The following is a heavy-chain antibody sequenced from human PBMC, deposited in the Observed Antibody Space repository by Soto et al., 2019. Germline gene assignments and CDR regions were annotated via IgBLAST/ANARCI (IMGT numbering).Heavy chain of an antibody. Sequence: VQLVESGGGLVKPGGSLRLSCAASGSTFSNAWMSWVRQAPGKGLEWVGRIKSKTDGGTTDYAAPVKGRFTISRDDSKNTLYLQMNSLKTEDTAVYYCTVWLYGATICYWGQGTLVTVSS. CDR2: IKSKTDGGTT. V-gene: IGHV3-15*01. CDR3: TVWLYGATICY. CDR1: GSTFSNAW. J-gene: IGHJ4*02. D-gene: IGHD5-12*01.